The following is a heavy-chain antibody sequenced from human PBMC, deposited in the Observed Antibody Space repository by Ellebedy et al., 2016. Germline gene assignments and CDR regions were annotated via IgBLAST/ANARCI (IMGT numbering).Heavy chain of an antibody. D-gene: IGHD6-19*01. CDR2: IRSNTFGGTT. J-gene: IGHJ4*01. V-gene: IGHV3-49*03. CDR3: AKRSSEGAVADT. CDR1: GFTFGDYA. Sequence: GGSLRLSCTASGFTFGDYAISWFRQAPGKGLEWVGFIRSNTFGGTTEYAASVKDRFTVSRDNSKNTVFLQMNSLTVEDTAVYFCAKRSSEGAVADTWGHGTLVTVSS.